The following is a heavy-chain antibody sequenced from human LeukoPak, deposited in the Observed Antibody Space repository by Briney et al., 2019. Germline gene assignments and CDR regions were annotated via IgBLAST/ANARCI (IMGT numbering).Heavy chain of an antibody. CDR1: GYTFTGYY. Sequence: ASVKVSCKASGYTFTGYYMHWVRRAPGQRREWLGWINPNSGGTNYSQKFQGRVTMTRDTSISTAYMELSRLRSDDTAAYYCARDSRKSSGGGDVWGKGTTVTVSS. CDR3: ARDSRKSSGGGDV. D-gene: IGHD2-2*01. J-gene: IGHJ6*04. CDR2: INPNSGGT. V-gene: IGHV1-2*02.